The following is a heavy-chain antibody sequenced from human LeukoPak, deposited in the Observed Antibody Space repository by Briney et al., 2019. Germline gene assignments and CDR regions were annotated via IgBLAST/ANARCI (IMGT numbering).Heavy chain of an antibody. V-gene: IGHV3-23*01. Sequence: GGSLRLSCAASGFTFTNYAMSWVRQAPGKGLEWVSTIGKSGGGTYYADSVKGRFTISRDNSKSTLYLQMSSLRAEDTAVYYCAKRDSAGLYYFDYWGQGTLVTVSS. CDR2: IGKSGGGT. J-gene: IGHJ4*02. D-gene: IGHD5-18*01. CDR3: AKRDSAGLYYFDY. CDR1: GFTFTNYA.